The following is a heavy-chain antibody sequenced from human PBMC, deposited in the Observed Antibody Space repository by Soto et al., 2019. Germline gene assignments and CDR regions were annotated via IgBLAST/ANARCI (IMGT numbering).Heavy chain of an antibody. D-gene: IGHD3-22*01. CDR3: AIEHPSLYDSSGYQLGDY. Sequence: SVNVSFMSSGYTFTSYSMHWVRQAPGQRLEGMGWINAGNGNTKYSQKFQGRVTITRDTSAITAYMELSSLRSEYTAVYYCAIEHPSLYDSSGYQLGDYWGQATLVTLSS. J-gene: IGHJ4*02. CDR2: INAGNGNT. CDR1: GYTFTSYS. V-gene: IGHV1-3*01.